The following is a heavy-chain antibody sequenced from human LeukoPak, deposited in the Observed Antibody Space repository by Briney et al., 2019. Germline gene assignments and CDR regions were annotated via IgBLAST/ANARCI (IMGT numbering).Heavy chain of an antibody. CDR2: VYYSGSA. CDR3: ARDSHGYSSSSHLGY. J-gene: IGHJ4*02. CDR1: GGSISRGGYY. D-gene: IGHD6-6*01. Sequence: SETLSLTCTVSGGSISRGGYYWSWIRQHPGKGLEWIGYVYYSGSAYYNPSLKSRVTISVDPSENQFSLKLSSVTAADTAVYYCARDSHGYSSSSHLGYWGQGTLVTVSS. V-gene: IGHV4-31*03.